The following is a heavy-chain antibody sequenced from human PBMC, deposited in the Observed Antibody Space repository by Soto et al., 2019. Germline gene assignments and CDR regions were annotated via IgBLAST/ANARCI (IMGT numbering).Heavy chain of an antibody. CDR2: INSDGSST. CDR3: ARESAVAAAGAQNYGMDV. V-gene: IGHV3-74*01. CDR1: GFTFSSYW. D-gene: IGHD6-13*01. J-gene: IGHJ6*02. Sequence: PGGSLRLSCAASGFTFSSYWMHWVRQAPGKGLVWVSRINSDGSSTSYADSVKGRFTISRDNAKNTLYLQMNSLRAEDTAVYYCARESAVAAAGAQNYGMDVWGQGTTVTVSS.